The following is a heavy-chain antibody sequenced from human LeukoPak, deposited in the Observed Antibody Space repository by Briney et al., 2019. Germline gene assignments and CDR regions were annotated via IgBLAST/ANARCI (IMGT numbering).Heavy chain of an antibody. CDR2: IDSSGSNI. CDR1: GFTFSSYE. D-gene: IGHD5-24*01. V-gene: IGHV3-48*03. CDR3: ARTKEMASISYFDS. Sequence: QPGGSLRLSCAASGFTFSSYEMNWVRQAPGKGLEWVSYIDSSGSNIHYADSVKGRFTISRDNAKNSLYLQMNSLRAEDTAAYYCARTKEMASISYFDSWGQGTLVTVSS. J-gene: IGHJ4*02.